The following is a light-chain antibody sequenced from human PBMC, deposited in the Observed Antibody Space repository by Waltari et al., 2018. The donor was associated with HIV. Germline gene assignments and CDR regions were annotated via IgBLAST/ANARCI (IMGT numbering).Light chain of an antibody. J-gene: IGLJ2*01. CDR2: DVS. CDR1: SSDVGGYNY. Sequence: QSALTQPRSVSGSPGQSVTISCTGTSSDVGGYNYVSWYQQHPVKAPKLMIYDVSKRPAGVPDRFAGSKSGNSSSLTISGLQAEEEADYYCGSYAGSYTFVVFGGGTKLTVL. CDR3: GSYAGSYTFVV. V-gene: IGLV2-11*01.